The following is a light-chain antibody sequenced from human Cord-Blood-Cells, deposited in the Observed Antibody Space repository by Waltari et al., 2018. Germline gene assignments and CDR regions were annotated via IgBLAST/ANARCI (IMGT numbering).Light chain of an antibody. V-gene: IGLV3-1*01. CDR2: QDS. CDR1: KLGDKY. CDR3: QAWDSSTGVV. J-gene: IGLJ2*01. Sequence: SYELTQPPSVSVSPGQTASITCPGDKLGDKYACWFKQKPGQSPVLVIYQDSKRPSGIPERFSGSNSGNTATLTISGTQAMDEADYYCQAWDSSTGVVFGGGTKLTVL.